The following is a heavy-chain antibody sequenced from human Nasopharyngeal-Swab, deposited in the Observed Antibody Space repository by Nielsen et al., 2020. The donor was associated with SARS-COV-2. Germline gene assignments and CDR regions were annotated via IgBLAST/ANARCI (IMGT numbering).Heavy chain of an antibody. D-gene: IGHD1-26*01. J-gene: IGHJ4*02. CDR2: INWNRGRK. CDR1: GFTFDDYT. Sequence: SLKISCAASGFTFDDYTMHWVRQAPGKGLEWVSGINWNRGRKGYADSVKGRFTISRDNAKNSMYLQMNSLRAEDTALYYCAKDILYSGSYYGVFDYWGQGTLVTVSS. V-gene: IGHV3-9*01. CDR3: AKDILYSGSYYGVFDY.